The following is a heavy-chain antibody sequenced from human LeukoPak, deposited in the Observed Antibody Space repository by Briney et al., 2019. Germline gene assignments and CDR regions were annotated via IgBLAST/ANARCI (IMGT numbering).Heavy chain of an antibody. CDR2: IYYSGST. V-gene: IGHV4-31*03. CDR1: GGSISSGGYY. Sequence: PSETLSLTCTVSGGSISSGGYYWSWIRQHPGKGLEWIGYIYYSGSTYYNPSLKSRVTISVDTSKNQFSLKLSSVTAADTAVYYCARDPQEYYYGSGGDWGQGTLVTVSS. D-gene: IGHD3-10*01. CDR3: ARDPQEYYYGSGGD. J-gene: IGHJ4*02.